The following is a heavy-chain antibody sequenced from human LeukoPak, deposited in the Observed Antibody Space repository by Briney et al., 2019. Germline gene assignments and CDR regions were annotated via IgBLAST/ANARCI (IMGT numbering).Heavy chain of an antibody. CDR3: ARARRPYVGATLDY. V-gene: IGHV4-34*01. CDR2: INHSGST. D-gene: IGHD1-26*01. CDR1: GGSFSGYY. J-gene: IGHJ4*02. Sequence: SETLSLTSAVYGGSFSGYYWSWIRQPPGKGLEWIGEINHSGSTNYNPSLKSRVTISVDTSKNQFSLKLSSVTAADTAVYYCARARRPYVGATLDYWGQGTLVTVSS.